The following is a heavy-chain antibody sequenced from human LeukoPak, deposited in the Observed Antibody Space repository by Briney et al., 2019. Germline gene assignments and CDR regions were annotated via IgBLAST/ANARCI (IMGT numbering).Heavy chain of an antibody. CDR2: IYYSGST. Sequence: PSESLSLTCTVSGGSISSYYWSWIRQPPGKGLEWIGYIYYSGSTNYNPSLKSRVTISVDTSKNQFSLKLSSVTAAGTAVYYCASTKGGIAVADYYFDYWGQGTLVTVSS. CDR1: GGSISSYY. CDR3: ASTKGGIAVADYYFDY. J-gene: IGHJ4*02. V-gene: IGHV4-59*01. D-gene: IGHD6-19*01.